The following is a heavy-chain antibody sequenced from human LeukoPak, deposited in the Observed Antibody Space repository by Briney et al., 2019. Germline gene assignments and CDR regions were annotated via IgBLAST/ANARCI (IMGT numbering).Heavy chain of an antibody. Sequence: GASVKVSCKASGYTFTSYDINWVRQATGQGLEWMGWMNPNSGNTGYAQKFQGRVTMTRNTSISTAYMELSSLRSEDTAVYYCARVPDTYMWYFDSWGQGTLVTVSS. CDR2: MNPNSGNT. CDR3: ARVPDTYMWYFDS. CDR1: GYTFTSYD. J-gene: IGHJ4*02. V-gene: IGHV1-8*01. D-gene: IGHD5-18*01.